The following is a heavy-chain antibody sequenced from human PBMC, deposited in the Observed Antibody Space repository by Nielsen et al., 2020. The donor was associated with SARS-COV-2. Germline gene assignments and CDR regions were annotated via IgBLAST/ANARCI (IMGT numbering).Heavy chain of an antibody. D-gene: IGHD6-19*01. V-gene: IGHV3-23*01. CDR2: ISGSGGST. J-gene: IGHJ4*02. CDR3: ARDLYSSGWYPYGDY. Sequence: WIRQPPGKGLEWVSAISGSGGSTYYADSVKGRFTISRDNAKNSLYLQMNSLRAEDTAVYYCARDLYSSGWYPYGDYWGQGTLVTVSS.